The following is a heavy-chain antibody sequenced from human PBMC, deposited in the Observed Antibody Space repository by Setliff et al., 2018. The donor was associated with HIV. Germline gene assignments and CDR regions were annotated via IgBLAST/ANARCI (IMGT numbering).Heavy chain of an antibody. Sequence: SETLSLTCTVSGGSISSDDYYWNWIRQPPGKGLEWIGYITYSGSAYYNPSLKSRVTISIDTSNNQISLRLSSVTAADTAVYYCARDRREEGMVRGVGLYYYYYMDVWGKGTTVTVSS. V-gene: IGHV4-30-4*08. CDR2: ITYSGSA. J-gene: IGHJ6*03. CDR1: GGSISSDDYY. D-gene: IGHD3-10*01. CDR3: ARDRREEGMVRGVGLYYYYYMDV.